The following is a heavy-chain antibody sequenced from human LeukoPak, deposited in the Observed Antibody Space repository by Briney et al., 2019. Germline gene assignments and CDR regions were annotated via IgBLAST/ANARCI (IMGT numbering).Heavy chain of an antibody. J-gene: IGHJ6*03. CDR1: GFSFSSYS. V-gene: IGHV3-21*01. CDR3: ARVLRFLEWPSILYYYYYMDV. D-gene: IGHD3-3*01. CDR2: ISSSSSYI. Sequence: GGSLRLSCAASGFSFSSYSMNWVRQAPGKGLEWVSSISSSSSYIYYADSVKGRFTISRDNAKNSLYLQMNSLRVEDTAVYYCARVLRFLEWPSILYYYYYMDVWGKGTTVTVSS.